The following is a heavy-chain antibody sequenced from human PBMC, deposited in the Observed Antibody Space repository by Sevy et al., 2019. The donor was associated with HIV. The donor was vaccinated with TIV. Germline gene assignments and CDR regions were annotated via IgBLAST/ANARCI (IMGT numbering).Heavy chain of an antibody. V-gene: IGHV1-69*13. CDR1: GGTFSSYA. J-gene: IGHJ3*02. D-gene: IGHD3-22*01. CDR3: AREYYYDSRGPRGDDAFDI. Sequence: ASVKVSCKASGGTFSSYAISWVRQAPGQGLEWMGRIIPIFGTANYAQKFQGRVTITADESTSTAYMELSSLRSEDTAVYYCAREYYYDSRGPRGDDAFDIWGQGTMVTVSS. CDR2: IIPIFGTA.